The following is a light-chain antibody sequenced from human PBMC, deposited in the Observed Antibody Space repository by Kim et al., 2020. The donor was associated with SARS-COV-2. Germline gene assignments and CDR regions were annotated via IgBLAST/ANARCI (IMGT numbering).Light chain of an antibody. J-gene: IGKJ1*01. Sequence: SASAGDRVTITCRASQSIGRWLAWYQQKPGQAPKLLIYKASNLESGVPSRFNGSGSGTEFTLTITGLQPDDIASYYCHQYNSYSRTFGQGTKVDIK. V-gene: IGKV1-5*03. CDR2: KAS. CDR3: HQYNSYSRT. CDR1: QSIGRW.